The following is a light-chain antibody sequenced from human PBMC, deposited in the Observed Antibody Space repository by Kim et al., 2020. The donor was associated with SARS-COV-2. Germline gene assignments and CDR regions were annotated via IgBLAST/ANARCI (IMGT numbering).Light chain of an antibody. V-gene: IGKV3-11*01. Sequence: LSPGESATLSGRASQNVISYLAWYQQKPGQAPRLLIYDISNRATGIPARFSGSGSGTDFTLTISSLEPEDFAVYYCQQRNNWPITFGQGTRLEIK. CDR3: QQRNNWPIT. CDR2: DIS. J-gene: IGKJ5*01. CDR1: QNVISY.